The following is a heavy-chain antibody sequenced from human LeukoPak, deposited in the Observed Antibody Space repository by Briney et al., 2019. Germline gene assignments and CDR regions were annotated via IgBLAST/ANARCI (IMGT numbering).Heavy chain of an antibody. D-gene: IGHD5-12*01. J-gene: IGHJ4*02. CDR2: IYWNDDK. Sequence: ESGPTLVKPTQTLTLTCTFSGLSLSTAGVGVGWIRQPPGKALEWLALIYWNDDKRYSPSLKSRLIITKDTSKNQVLLTMTNMDPVDTATYYCAHSGYSGNHYDYWGQGTLVTVSS. CDR1: GLSLSTAGVG. CDR3: AHSGYSGNHYDY. V-gene: IGHV2-5*01.